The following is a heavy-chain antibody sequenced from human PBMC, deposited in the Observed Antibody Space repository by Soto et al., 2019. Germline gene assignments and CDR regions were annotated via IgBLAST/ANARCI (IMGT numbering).Heavy chain of an antibody. CDR1: GYSFTSYS. Sequence: GESLKLSCHGSGYSFTSYSIAWVRQMPGKGLEWMGIIYPGDSDTCYSTSVQGQVTISADSSITTAYLQMSSLQAEDIAMYYWASQSSGYLYLDFWGKGTLVTVSS. CDR3: ASQSSGYLYLDF. J-gene: IGHJ4*02. D-gene: IGHD3-22*01. V-gene: IGHV5-51*03. CDR2: IYPGDSDT.